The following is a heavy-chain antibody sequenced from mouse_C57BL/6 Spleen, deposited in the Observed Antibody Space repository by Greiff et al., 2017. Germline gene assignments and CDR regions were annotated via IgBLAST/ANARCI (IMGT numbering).Heavy chain of an antibody. Sequence: VKLQQPGAELVKPGASVKLSCKASGYTFTSYWMHWVKQRPGRGLEWIGRIDPNSGGTKYNEKFKRKATLTVDKTSSTAYMQLSSLTSEESAVYYCARALITTVVEGYFDVWGTGTTVTVSS. CDR2: IDPNSGGT. J-gene: IGHJ1*03. CDR3: ARALITTVVEGYFDV. CDR1: GYTFTSYW. D-gene: IGHD1-1*01. V-gene: IGHV1-72*01.